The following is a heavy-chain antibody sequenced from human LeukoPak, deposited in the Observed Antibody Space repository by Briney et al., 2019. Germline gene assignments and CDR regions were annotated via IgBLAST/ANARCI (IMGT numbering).Heavy chain of an antibody. CDR2: ISAYNGNT. CDR1: GYTFTSYG. V-gene: IGHV1-18*01. Sequence: ASVKVSCKASGYTFTSYGISWLRQAPGQGLEWMGWISAYNGNTNYAQKLQGRVTMTTDTSTSTAYMELRSLRSDDTAVYYCARDTDRMIVTPPDHWGQGTLVTVSS. D-gene: IGHD3-22*01. CDR3: ARDTDRMIVTPPDH. J-gene: IGHJ4*02.